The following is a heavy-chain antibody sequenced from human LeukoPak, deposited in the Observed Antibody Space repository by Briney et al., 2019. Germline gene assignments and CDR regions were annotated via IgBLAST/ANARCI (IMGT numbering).Heavy chain of an antibody. CDR3: AREAGSTDY. Sequence: ASVKVSCKASGYTFTRHFVHWVRQAPGQGLEWMGIINPGGGTTTYAQKFQGRVTMNRDTSTNTVYLEVSSLRSEDTAVYYCAREAGSTDYWGQGTLVTVSS. CDR2: INPGGGTT. V-gene: IGHV1-46*01. CDR1: GYTFTRHF. D-gene: IGHD5/OR15-5a*01. J-gene: IGHJ4*02.